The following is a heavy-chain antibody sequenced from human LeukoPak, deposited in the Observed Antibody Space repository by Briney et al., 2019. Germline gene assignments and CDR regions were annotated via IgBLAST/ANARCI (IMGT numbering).Heavy chain of an antibody. CDR2: ISSNGAGT. Sequence: PGGSLRLSCSASGFTFSTYAMHWVRRAPGKGLEYVSTISSNGAGTYYADSVKGRFTISRDNSKNTLFLQMSSLRAEDTALYYCARVDCSGGSCYFDYWGQGTLVTVSS. V-gene: IGHV3-64D*06. CDR1: GFTFSTYA. J-gene: IGHJ4*02. CDR3: ARVDCSGGSCYFDY. D-gene: IGHD2-15*01.